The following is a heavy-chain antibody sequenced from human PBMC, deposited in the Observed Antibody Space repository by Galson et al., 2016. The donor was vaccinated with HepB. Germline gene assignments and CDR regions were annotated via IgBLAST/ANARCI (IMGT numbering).Heavy chain of an antibody. CDR2: IKPDGSGK. J-gene: IGHJ5*02. CDR1: GFNFSTFT. D-gene: IGHD4/OR15-4a*01. Sequence: LRLSCAASGFNFSTFTVNWVRQAPGKGLEWVANIKPDGSGKYYADSVKGRFTISRDNAKNSFYLRMNSLRAEDTAVYYGFGAQSSPWGQGTLVTVSS. CDR3: FGAQSSP. V-gene: IGHV3-7*02.